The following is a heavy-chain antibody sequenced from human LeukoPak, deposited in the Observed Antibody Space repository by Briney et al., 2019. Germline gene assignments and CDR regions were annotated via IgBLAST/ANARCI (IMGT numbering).Heavy chain of an antibody. V-gene: IGHV4-59*08. D-gene: IGHD3-10*01. CDR1: GGSISSYY. Sequence: SETLSLTCTVSGGSISSYYWSWIRQPPGKGLEWIGYIYYSGSTNYNPSLKSRVTISVDTSKNQFSLKLSSVTAADTAVYYCARQSGLLVYFDYWGQGTLVTVSS. J-gene: IGHJ4*02. CDR3: ARQSGLLVYFDY. CDR2: IYYSGST.